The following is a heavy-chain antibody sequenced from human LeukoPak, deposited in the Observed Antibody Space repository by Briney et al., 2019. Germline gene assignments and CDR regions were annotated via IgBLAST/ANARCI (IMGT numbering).Heavy chain of an antibody. CDR1: GGSISSYY. D-gene: IGHD6-19*01. Sequence: PSETLSLTCTVSGGSISSYYWSWIRQPAGKGLEWIGRIHTSGSTNYNPSLMSRVIMSVDTSKNQFSLKVTSVTAADAAVYYCARAWQWLPLDSWGQGTLVTVSS. J-gene: IGHJ4*02. V-gene: IGHV4-4*07. CDR3: ARAWQWLPLDS. CDR2: IHTSGST.